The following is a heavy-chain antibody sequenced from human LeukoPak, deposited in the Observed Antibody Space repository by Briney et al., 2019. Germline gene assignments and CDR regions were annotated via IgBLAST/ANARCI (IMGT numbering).Heavy chain of an antibody. CDR1: RFTFSSSA. CDR3: AKGGSGNFPFDY. J-gene: IGHJ4*02. D-gene: IGHD1-26*01. V-gene: IGHV3-23*01. CDR2: ITYSGGST. Sequence: GGSLRLSCAAPRFTFSSSAMSWVRQAPGKGLEWVSGITYSGGSTYYADSVKGRFTISRDNSKNTLYLQMNSLRAEDTAAYYCAKGGSGNFPFDYWGQGTLVTVSS.